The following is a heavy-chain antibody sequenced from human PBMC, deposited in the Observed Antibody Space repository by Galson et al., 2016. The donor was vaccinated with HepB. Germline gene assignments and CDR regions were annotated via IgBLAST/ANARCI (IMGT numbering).Heavy chain of an antibody. D-gene: IGHD2-15*01. J-gene: IGHJ4*02. CDR2: ISYDGSNK. CDR1: GFSLSTYG. V-gene: IGHV3-30*18. Sequence: SLRLSCAASGFSLSTYGVHWVRQAPGKGLEWMAVISYDGSNKYQADSVKGRFTISRDNSKNTVYLQMNSLRAEDTAVYYCAKDVGSWYLLLSHYFDYWGQGTLVTVSS. CDR3: AKDVGSWYLLLSHYFDY.